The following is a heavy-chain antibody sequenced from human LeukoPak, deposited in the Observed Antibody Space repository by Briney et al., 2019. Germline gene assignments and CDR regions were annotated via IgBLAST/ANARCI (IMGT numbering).Heavy chain of an antibody. D-gene: IGHD2-2*01. CDR2: IIPILGIT. J-gene: IGHJ4*02. CDR1: GYTFTTYY. Sequence: SVKVSCKASGYTFTTYYIHWVRQAPGQGLEWMGRIIPILGITNNAQKFQGRVTITADKSTGTAYLELSSLRSEDTAVYYCASHCDSASCPFDSWGRGALVTVSS. V-gene: IGHV1-69*02. CDR3: ASHCDSASCPFDS.